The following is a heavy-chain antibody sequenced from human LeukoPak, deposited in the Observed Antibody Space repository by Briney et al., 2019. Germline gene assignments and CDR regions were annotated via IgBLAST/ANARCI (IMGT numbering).Heavy chain of an antibody. V-gene: IGHV1-18*01. Sequence: AASVKVSCKASGYTFTSYGISWVRQAPGQGLEWMGWISGYNGKTKYAQNLQGRVTMTTDTSTSTAYMELRSLRSDDTAVYYCARDAREVLFWFGEFFPWGQGTLVTVSS. CDR1: GYTFTSYG. CDR3: ARDAREVLFWFGEFFP. J-gene: IGHJ5*02. CDR2: ISGYNGKT. D-gene: IGHD3-10*01.